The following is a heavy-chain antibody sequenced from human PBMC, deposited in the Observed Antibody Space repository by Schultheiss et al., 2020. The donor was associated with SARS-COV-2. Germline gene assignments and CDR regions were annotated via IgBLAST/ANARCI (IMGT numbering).Heavy chain of an antibody. Sequence: QTLSLTCTVSGGSVSSGSYYWSWIRQPPGKALEWLARIDWDDDKFYSTSLETRLTISKDTSKNQVVLTMTNMDPVDTATYYCARIPTTPGGEYDYWGQGTQVTVSS. CDR2: IDWDDDK. CDR1: GGSVSSGSYY. D-gene: IGHD3-16*01. CDR3: ARIPTTPGGEYDY. V-gene: IGHV2-70*16. J-gene: IGHJ4*02.